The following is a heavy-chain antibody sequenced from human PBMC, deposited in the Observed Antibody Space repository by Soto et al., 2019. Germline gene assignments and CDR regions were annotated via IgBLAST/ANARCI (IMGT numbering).Heavy chain of an antibody. V-gene: IGHV4-59*02. CDR3: ARDNFYGPFGMDV. Sequence: LSLTCSISGGSVNDYYWSWIRQPPGEGLEWIGYTFYSGATKYNPSLKGRVTISADTSKNQFSLRLGSVTAADTAVYYCARDNFYGPFGMDVWGQGTTVTVSS. CDR2: TFYSGAT. J-gene: IGHJ6*02. D-gene: IGHD3-10*01. CDR1: GGSVNDYY.